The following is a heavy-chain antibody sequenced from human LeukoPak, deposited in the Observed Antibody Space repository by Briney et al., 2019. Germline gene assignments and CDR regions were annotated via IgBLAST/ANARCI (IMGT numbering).Heavy chain of an antibody. Sequence: PSETLSLTCTVSGGSISSYYWSWIRQPAGKGLEWIGRIYTSGSTNYNPSLKSRVTMSVDTSKNQFSLKLSSVTAADTAVYYCARAPLFYYGSGSNLYYYYYYMDVWGKGTTVTISS. CDR1: GGSISSYY. CDR2: IYTSGST. CDR3: ARAPLFYYGSGSNLYYYYYYMDV. D-gene: IGHD3-10*01. J-gene: IGHJ6*03. V-gene: IGHV4-4*07.